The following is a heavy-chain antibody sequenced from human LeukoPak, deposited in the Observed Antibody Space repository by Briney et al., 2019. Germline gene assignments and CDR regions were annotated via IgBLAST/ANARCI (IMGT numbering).Heavy chain of an antibody. CDR3: TREDNWYFDL. J-gene: IGHJ2*01. CDR1: GFTFSDYY. CDR2: ISTGSTYT. Sequence: GGSPRLSCVASGFTFSDYYMTWIRQAPGKGLEWLSYISTGSTYTNYANSVKGLFTISRDNAKNSLYLQLNSLRAEDTAVYYCTREDNWYFDLWGRGTLVTVSS. V-gene: IGHV3-11*05.